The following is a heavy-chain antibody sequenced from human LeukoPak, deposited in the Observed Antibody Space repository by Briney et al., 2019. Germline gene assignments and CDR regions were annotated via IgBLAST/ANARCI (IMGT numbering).Heavy chain of an antibody. CDR1: GYTFSSYD. CDR3: ARGPRVFGVVISSYWYFDF. Sequence: ASVKVSCTASGYTFSSYDINWVRLAAGQGLEWMGWMNPNIGNAGYAQKFQGRISITRNTSTNTAYMELGGLRSEDTAVYYCARGPRVFGVVISSYWYFDFWGRGTLVTVSS. J-gene: IGHJ2*01. CDR2: MNPNIGNA. V-gene: IGHV1-8*01. D-gene: IGHD3-3*01.